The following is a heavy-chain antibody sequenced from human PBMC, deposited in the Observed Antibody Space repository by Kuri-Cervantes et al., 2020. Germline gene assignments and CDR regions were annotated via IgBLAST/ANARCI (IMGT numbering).Heavy chain of an antibody. D-gene: IGHD2-21*02. CDR3: ARDCGGDCSHFDY. J-gene: IGHJ4*02. CDR1: GLTFSNIA. Sequence: GGSLRLSCAASGLTFSNIAMSWVRQAPGKGLEWVAVISYDGSNKYYADSVKGRFTISRDNSKNTLYLQMNSLRAEDTAVYYCARDCGGDCSHFDYWGQGTLVTVSS. V-gene: IGHV3-30-3*01. CDR2: ISYDGSNK.